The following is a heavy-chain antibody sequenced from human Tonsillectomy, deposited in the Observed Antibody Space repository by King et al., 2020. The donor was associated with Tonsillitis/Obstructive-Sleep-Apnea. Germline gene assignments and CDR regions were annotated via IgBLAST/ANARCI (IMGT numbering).Heavy chain of an antibody. V-gene: IGHV3-74*01. Sequence: VQLVESGGGLVQPGGSLRLSCAASGFTFSSYWMHWVRQAPGKGPMWVSRVNTDGSSTTYADSVKGRFTISRDNARNTRYLQMNSLRAEDTAVDYCAGEGGYCSRPSCYKYFHHWARATWSPSPQ. J-gene: IGHJ1*01. CDR3: AGEGGYCSRPSCYKYFHH. CDR2: VNTDGSST. CDR1: GFTFSSYW. D-gene: IGHD2-2*02.